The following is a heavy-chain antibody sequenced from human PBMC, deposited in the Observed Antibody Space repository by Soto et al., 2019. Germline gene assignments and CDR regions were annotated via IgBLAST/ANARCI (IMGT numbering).Heavy chain of an antibody. CDR3: ARHHGPTTSENWFDP. Sequence: QVHLLQSGVEVKTPGASVKVSCQASGYTFFTYDISWVRQAPGQGLEWMGWISTYSGDTRYAEEFQGRGTMTTDTSTTTAYMKLRSLRSAATAVYYCARHHGPTTSENWFDPWGQGTLVTVSS. CDR1: GYTFFTYD. D-gene: IGHD5-12*01. J-gene: IGHJ5*02. V-gene: IGHV1-18*01. CDR2: ISTYSGDT.